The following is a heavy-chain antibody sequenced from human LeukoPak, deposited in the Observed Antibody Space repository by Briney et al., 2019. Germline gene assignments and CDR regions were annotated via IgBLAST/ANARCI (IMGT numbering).Heavy chain of an antibody. CDR2: ISGSGGST. V-gene: IGHV3-23*01. D-gene: IGHD6-19*01. CDR1: GFTFSSYA. J-gene: IGHJ4*02. Sequence: GGSLRLSCAASGFTFSSYAMSWVRQAPGKGLEWVSTISGSGGSTNYADSAKGRFTISRDNSKNTLHLQMNSLRAEVTAVYHCAKDRGSGWGIDYWGQGTLVTVSS. CDR3: AKDRGSGWGIDY.